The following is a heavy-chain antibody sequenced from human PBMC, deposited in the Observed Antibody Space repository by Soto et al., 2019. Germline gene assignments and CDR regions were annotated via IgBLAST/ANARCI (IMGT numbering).Heavy chain of an antibody. J-gene: IGHJ6*02. V-gene: IGHV3-73*01. Sequence: GGSLRLSCAASGFTFSGSAMHWVRQASGKGLEWVGRIRSKANSYATAYAASVKGRFTISRDDSKNTAYLQMNSLKTEDTAVYYCTRQPRSEDYYGMDVWGQGSAVTVSS. CDR3: TRQPRSEDYYGMDV. CDR2: IRSKANSYAT. CDR1: GFTFSGSA.